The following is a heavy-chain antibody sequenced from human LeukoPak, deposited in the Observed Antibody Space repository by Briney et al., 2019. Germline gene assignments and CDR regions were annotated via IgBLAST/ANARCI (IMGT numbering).Heavy chain of an antibody. Sequence: SETLSLTCTVSGGSISSGDYYWSWIRQPPGKGLEWIGYIYYSGSTYYNPSLKSRVTISVDTSKNQFSLKLSSVTAADTAVYYCARSDYDILTGPPDYWGQGTLVTVSS. V-gene: IGHV4-30-4*02. D-gene: IGHD3-9*01. CDR3: ARSDYDILTGPPDY. CDR1: GGSISSGDYY. CDR2: IYYSGST. J-gene: IGHJ4*02.